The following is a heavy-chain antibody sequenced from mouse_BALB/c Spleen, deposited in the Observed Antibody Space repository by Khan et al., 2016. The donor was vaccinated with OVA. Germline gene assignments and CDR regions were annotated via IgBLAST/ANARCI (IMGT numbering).Heavy chain of an antibody. J-gene: IGHJ4*01. CDR2: IWSDGST. CDR3: ARQPYYHYNIMDY. D-gene: IGHD2-10*01. V-gene: IGHV2-6-1*01. Sequence: QVQLKESGPGLVAPSQSLSITCPISGFSLTSYGVHWVRQPPGKGLEWLVVIWSDGSTTYNSALKSRLTISTDNSKNQVFLKMNSLQTDDTAVYFCARQPYYHYNIMDYWGQGTSVTVSS. CDR1: GFSLTSYG.